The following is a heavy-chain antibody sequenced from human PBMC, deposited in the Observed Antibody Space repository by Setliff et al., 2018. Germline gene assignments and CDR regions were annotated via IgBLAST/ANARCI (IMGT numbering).Heavy chain of an antibody. D-gene: IGHD2-15*01. Sequence: SETLSLTCTVSGGSVSNSGFFWGWLRQAPGKGLEWIGNIYDSGSSNYNASLKSRLIITRDTSKNQISLKLTSVTAADTAVYYCGRGFSRIEGWGNWFDPWGGGTTVTVSS. CDR1: GGSVSNSGFF. CDR2: IYDSGSS. CDR3: GRGFSRIEGWGNWFDP. V-gene: IGHV4-39*01. J-gene: IGHJ5*01.